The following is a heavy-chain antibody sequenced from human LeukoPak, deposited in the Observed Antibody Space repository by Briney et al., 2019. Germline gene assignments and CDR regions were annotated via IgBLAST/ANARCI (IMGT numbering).Heavy chain of an antibody. D-gene: IGHD6-13*01. V-gene: IGHV1-69*13. CDR3: ARVAAGTDYKYGMDV. Sequence: LVKVSCKASGGTFSNYAINWVRQAPGQGLEWTGGIITIFGTASSAQRFQGRVTITADESTSTAYMELSSLRSEDTAVYYCARVAAGTDYKYGMDVWGQGTTVTVSS. J-gene: IGHJ6*02. CDR1: GGTFSNYA. CDR2: IITIFGTA.